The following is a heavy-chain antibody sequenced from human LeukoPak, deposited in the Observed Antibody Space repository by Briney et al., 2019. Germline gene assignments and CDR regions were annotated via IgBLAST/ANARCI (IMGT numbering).Heavy chain of an antibody. CDR1: GFTFSSYA. D-gene: IGHD3-10*01. Sequence: GGSLRLSCAASGFTFSSYAMSWVRQAPGKGLEGVSAISGSGGSTYYADSVNGRFTISRDNSKNTLYLQMNSLRAEDTAVYYCAKLYGSGSYYYYFDYWGQGTLVTVSS. CDR2: ISGSGGST. V-gene: IGHV3-23*01. CDR3: AKLYGSGSYYYYFDY. J-gene: IGHJ4*02.